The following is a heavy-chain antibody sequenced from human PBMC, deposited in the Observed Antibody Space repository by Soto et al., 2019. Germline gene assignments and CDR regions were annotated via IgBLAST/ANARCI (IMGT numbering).Heavy chain of an antibody. CDR3: AIDPWAADY. J-gene: IGHJ4*02. CDR2: IYSGGST. V-gene: IGHV3-66*01. Sequence: EVQLVESGGGLVQPGGSLRLSCAASGFTFSTKYMSWVRQAPGKGLEWVSVIYSGGSTFYADSVRGRFTISSDNSKNTVNLQMNSLRAEDTAVYYCAIDPWAADYWGQGTLVTVSS. CDR1: GFTFSTKY. D-gene: IGHD3-16*01.